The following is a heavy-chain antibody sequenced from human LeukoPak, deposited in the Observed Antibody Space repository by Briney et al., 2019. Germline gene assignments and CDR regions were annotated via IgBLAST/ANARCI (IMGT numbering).Heavy chain of an antibody. CDR2: ISYDGSNK. CDR3: ARGSSRYSRGWSPI. CDR1: GFTFSSYG. V-gene: IGHV3-30*03. D-gene: IGHD6-19*01. Sequence: GRSLRLSCAASGFTFSSYGMHWVRQAPGKGLEWVAVISYDGSNKYYADSVKGRFTISRDNSKNTLYLQMNSLRAEDTAVYYCARGSSRYSRGWSPIGGKGKMVTVS. J-gene: IGHJ3*02.